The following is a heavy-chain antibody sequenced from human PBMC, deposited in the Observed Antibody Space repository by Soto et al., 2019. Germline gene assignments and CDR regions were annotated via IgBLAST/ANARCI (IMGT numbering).Heavy chain of an antibody. V-gene: IGHV4-31*03. CDR1: GGSISSGGYY. Sequence: ASETLSLTCTVSGGSISSGGYYWSWIRQHPGKGLEWIGYIYYSGSTYYNPSLKSRVTISVDTSKNQFSLKLSSVTAADTAVYYCARFLSRMSVYFDYWGQGTLVTVSS. CDR3: ARFLSRMSVYFDY. CDR2: IYYSGST. J-gene: IGHJ4*02.